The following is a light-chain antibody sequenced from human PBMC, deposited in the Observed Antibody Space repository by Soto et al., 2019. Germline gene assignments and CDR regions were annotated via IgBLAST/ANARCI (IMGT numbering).Light chain of an antibody. J-gene: IGKJ2*01. V-gene: IGKV3-20*01. CDR3: QQYSSSPYN. CDR1: QTVSSSF. CDR2: GSS. Sequence: ENVLTQSPGTLSLSPGERATLSCRASQTVSSSFLAWYQQKPGQAPRLLIYGSSSRASGIPDRFSGSGSGTDFTLTISRLEPEDFAVYYCQQYSSSPYNFGQGTKLEI.